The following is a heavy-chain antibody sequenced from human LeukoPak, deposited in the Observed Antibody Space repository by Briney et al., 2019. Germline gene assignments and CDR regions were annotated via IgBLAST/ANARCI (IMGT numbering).Heavy chain of an antibody. CDR2: IQKDGTIQ. J-gene: IGHJ4*02. D-gene: IGHD2-15*01. Sequence: GGSLRLSCAASGFTFSSYWMHWVRQAPGKGLEWVAFIQKDGTIQYYADSVKGRFTISRDNSKNTLYLQMNSLRTEDTAVYYGSKDYLAYCNGGSCDWGQGTLVTVSS. CDR3: SKDYLAYCNGGSCD. V-gene: IGHV3-30*02. CDR1: GFTFSSYW.